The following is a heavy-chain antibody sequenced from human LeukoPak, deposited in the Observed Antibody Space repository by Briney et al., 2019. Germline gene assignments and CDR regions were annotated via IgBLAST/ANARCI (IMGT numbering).Heavy chain of an antibody. CDR1: GGSISSSSYY. Sequence: PSETLSLTCTVSGGSISSSSYYWGWIRQPPGKGLEWIGSIYYSGSTYYNPSLKSRVTISVDTSKNQFSLKLSSVTAADTAVYYCARHIGSGSFIYFDYWGQGTLVTVSS. CDR3: ARHIGSGSFIYFDY. V-gene: IGHV4-39*01. D-gene: IGHD1-26*01. J-gene: IGHJ4*02. CDR2: IYYSGST.